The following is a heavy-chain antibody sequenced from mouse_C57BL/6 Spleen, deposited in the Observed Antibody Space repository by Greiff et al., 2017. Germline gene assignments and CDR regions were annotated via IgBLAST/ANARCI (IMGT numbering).Heavy chain of an antibody. CDR2: IDPSDSYT. CDR1: GYTFTSYW. D-gene: IGHD1-1*01. CDR3: ARFRYPYYFDY. J-gene: IGHJ2*01. Sequence: QVHVKQPGAELVMPGASVKLSCKASGYTFTSYWMHWVKQRPGQGLEWIGEIDPSDSYTNYNQTFKGKSTLTVDKSSSTAYMQLSSLTSEDSAVYYCARFRYPYYFDYWGQGTTLTVSS. V-gene: IGHV1-69*01.